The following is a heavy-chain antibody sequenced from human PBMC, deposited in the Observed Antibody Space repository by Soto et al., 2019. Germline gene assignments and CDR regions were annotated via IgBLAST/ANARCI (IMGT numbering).Heavy chain of an antibody. Sequence: LRLSCAASGFTLSRDWMHWVRQAPGTGLVWVSHIKSDGSATNYADSVKGRFTISRDNSKKKLYLQMDSLRAEDTAVYYCAKGESHTLFGVDTLFDYWGQGTLVTVSS. CDR1: GFTLSRDW. J-gene: IGHJ4*02. CDR2: IKSDGSAT. D-gene: IGHD3-3*01. V-gene: IGHV3-74*01. CDR3: AKGESHTLFGVDTLFDY.